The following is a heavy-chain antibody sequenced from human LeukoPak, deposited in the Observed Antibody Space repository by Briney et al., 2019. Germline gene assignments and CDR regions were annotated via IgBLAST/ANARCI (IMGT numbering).Heavy chain of an antibody. D-gene: IGHD2-8*01. CDR2: ISSSSSTI. J-gene: IGHJ3*02. CDR3: ASVLTPRGAFDI. V-gene: IGHV3-48*04. Sequence: GGSLRLSCAASGFTFSSYSMNWVRQAPGKGLEWVSYISSSSSTIYYADSVKGRFTISRDNAKNSLYLQMNSLRAEDTAVYYCASVLTPRGAFDIWGQGTMVTVSS. CDR1: GFTFSSYS.